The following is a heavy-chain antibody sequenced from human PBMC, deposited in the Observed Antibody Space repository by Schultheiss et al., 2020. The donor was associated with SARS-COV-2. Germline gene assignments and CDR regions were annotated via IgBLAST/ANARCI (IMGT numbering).Heavy chain of an antibody. V-gene: IGHV3-30*04. J-gene: IGHJ4*02. D-gene: IGHD6-13*01. CDR2: ISYDGRNK. Sequence: GESLKISCAASGFTFSSYALHWVRQAPGKGLEWVAVISYDGRNKYYADSVKGRFTISRDNSKNTVDLQMNSLRADDTAVYYCARDLSISWYGGFDYWGQGTLVTVSS. CDR3: ARDLSISWYGGFDY. CDR1: GFTFSSYA.